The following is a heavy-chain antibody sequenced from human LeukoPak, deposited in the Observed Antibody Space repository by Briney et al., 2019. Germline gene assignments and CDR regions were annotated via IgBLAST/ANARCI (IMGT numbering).Heavy chain of an antibody. CDR2: ISSSSSTI. V-gene: IGHV3-48*04. Sequence: GGSLRLSCAASGFTFSSYSMNWVRQAPGKGLEWVSYISSSSSTIYYADSVKGRFTISRDNAKNSLYLQMNSLRAEDTAVYYCARDALYSSSWVDYWGQGTLVTVSS. D-gene: IGHD6-13*01. CDR3: ARDALYSSSWVDY. J-gene: IGHJ4*02. CDR1: GFTFSSYS.